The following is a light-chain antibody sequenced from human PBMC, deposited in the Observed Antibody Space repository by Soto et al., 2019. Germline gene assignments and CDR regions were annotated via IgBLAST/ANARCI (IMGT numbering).Light chain of an antibody. CDR2: DAS. CDR1: QSISSW. CDR3: QQCYNYSSTWT. J-gene: IGKJ1*01. V-gene: IGKV1-5*01. Sequence: DIQMTQSPSTLSASVGDRVTITCRASQSISSWLAWYQQKPGKAPKLLIYDASSLESGVPSRFSGSGSGTEFTLTISGLQPDDFATYYCQQCYNYSSTWTFGPGTKVEIK.